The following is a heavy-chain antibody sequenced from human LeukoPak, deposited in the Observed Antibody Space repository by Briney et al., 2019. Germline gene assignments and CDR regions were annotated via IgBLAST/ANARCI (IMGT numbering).Heavy chain of an antibody. D-gene: IGHD3-16*01. CDR3: ARVTWTTAFDI. CDR1: GFTLSSYW. V-gene: IGHV3-7*04. CDR2: MKQDGSEK. Sequence: GGSLRLSCAASGFTLSSYWMSWVRQAPGKGLEWVAIMKQDGSEKYYVDSVKGRFTISRDNAKNSLYLQMNSLRAEDTAVYYCARVTWTTAFDIWGQGTMVTVSS. J-gene: IGHJ3*02.